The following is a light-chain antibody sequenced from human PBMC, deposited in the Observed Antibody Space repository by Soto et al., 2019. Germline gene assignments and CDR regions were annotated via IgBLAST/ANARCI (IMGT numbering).Light chain of an antibody. CDR1: QSVTSY. V-gene: IGKV3-11*01. J-gene: IGKJ5*01. Sequence: EIVLTQSPATLSLSPGERATLSCRASQSVTSYLAWYQHKPGQAPRLLIYDASTRATGIPARFSGSGSGTDFTLTISSLEPEDFAVYYCQQRSNCPLTFGQGTRLEI. CDR2: DAS. CDR3: QQRSNCPLT.